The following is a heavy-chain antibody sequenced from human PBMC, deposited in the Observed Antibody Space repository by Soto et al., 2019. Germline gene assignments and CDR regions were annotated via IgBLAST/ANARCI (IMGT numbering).Heavy chain of an antibody. CDR2: ISSSSSYI. CDR1: GFTFSSYS. CDR3: ARDIVATIGHDAFDI. J-gene: IGHJ3*02. D-gene: IGHD5-12*01. V-gene: IGHV3-21*01. Sequence: EVQLVESGGGLVKPGGSLRLSCAASGFTFSSYSMNWVRQAPGKGLEWVSSISSSSSYIYYADSVKGRFTISRDNAKNSLYLQMNSLRAEDTAVYYCARDIVATIGHDAFDIWGQGTMVTVSS.